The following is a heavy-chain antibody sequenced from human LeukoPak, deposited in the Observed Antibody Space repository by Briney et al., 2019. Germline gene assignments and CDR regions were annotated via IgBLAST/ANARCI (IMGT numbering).Heavy chain of an antibody. Sequence: SQTLSLTCSVSGGSISSGDYYWSWIRQPPGMGLEWIGSIYHSGSTYYNPSLKSRVTISVDTSKNQFSLKLSSVTAADTAVYYCARDLWFGEKTLDYWGQGTLVTVSP. CDR3: ARDLWFGEKTLDY. D-gene: IGHD3-10*01. J-gene: IGHJ4*02. CDR1: GGSISSGDYY. CDR2: IYHSGST. V-gene: IGHV4-39*07.